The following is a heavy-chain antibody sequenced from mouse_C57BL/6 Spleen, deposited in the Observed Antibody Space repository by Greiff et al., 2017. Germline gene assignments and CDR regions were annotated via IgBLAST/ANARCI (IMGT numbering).Heavy chain of an antibody. CDR1: GYAFSSYW. CDR2: LYPGDGDT. D-gene: IGHD2-2*01. J-gene: IGHJ4*01. V-gene: IGHV1-80*01. Sequence: VKLMESGAELVKPGASVKISCKASGYAFSSYWMNWVKQRPGKGLEWIGQLYPGDGDTNSNGKFKGKATLTADKSSSTAYMQLSSLTSEDSAVYFCARRIYYGYDAPSMDYWGQGTSVTVSS. CDR3: ARRIYYGYDAPSMDY.